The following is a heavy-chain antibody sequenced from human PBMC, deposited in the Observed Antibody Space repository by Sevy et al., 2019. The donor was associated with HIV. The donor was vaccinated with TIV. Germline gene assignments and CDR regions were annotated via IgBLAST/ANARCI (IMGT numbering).Heavy chain of an antibody. D-gene: IGHD6-19*01. CDR3: ARAEGIAVVPGAFDI. V-gene: IGHV3-7*01. CDR2: IKQDGSEK. CDR1: GFTFSSYW. J-gene: IGHJ3*02. Sequence: GGSLRLSCAASGFTFSSYWMSWVRQAPGKGLEWVANIKQDGSEKYYVDSVKGRFTISGDNAKNSLYLQMNGLRAEDTAVYYCARAEGIAVVPGAFDIWGQGTMVTVSS.